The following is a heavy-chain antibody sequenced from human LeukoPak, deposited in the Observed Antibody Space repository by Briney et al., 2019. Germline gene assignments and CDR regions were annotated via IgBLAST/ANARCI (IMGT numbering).Heavy chain of an antibody. D-gene: IGHD3-22*01. V-gene: IGHV1-46*01. CDR2: INPSGGST. Sequence: ASVKVSCKASGYTFTSYYMHWVRQAPGQGLEWMGIINPSGGSTSHAQKFQGRVTMTRDTSTSTVYMELSSLRSEDTAVYYCAREGLGYYDSSGVTGYFDYWGQGTLVTVSS. CDR3: AREGLGYYDSSGVTGYFDY. J-gene: IGHJ4*02. CDR1: GYTFTSYY.